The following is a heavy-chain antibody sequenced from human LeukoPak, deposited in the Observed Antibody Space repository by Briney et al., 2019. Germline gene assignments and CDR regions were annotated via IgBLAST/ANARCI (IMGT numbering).Heavy chain of an antibody. J-gene: IGHJ5*02. D-gene: IGHD2-2*02. CDR3: AKGGRGHIPPGAFDP. V-gene: IGHV3-23*01. CDR2: ISGSGGSR. CDR1: GFTFSSYA. Sequence: GGSLRLPCAASGFTFSSYAMSGVRQAPGKGLEGVSAISGSGGSRYYADCVKGRFNISRDNSKKTLYLQMNSLRAEDTAVYYCAKGGRGHIPPGAFDPWGQGTLVTVSS.